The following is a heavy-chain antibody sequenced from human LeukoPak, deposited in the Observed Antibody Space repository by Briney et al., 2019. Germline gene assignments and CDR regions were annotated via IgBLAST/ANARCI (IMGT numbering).Heavy chain of an antibody. V-gene: IGHV3-7*03. CDR1: GFTFSSYW. CDR2: INKDGGEK. D-gene: IGHD1-26*01. Sequence: GGSLRLSCAASGFTFSSYWMSWVRQAPGKGLEWVANINKDGGEKYYVDSVKGRFTISRDNAKNSLYLQMNSLRADDTAVYYCVKDSPPRYSGSPPAYWGQGTLITVSS. J-gene: IGHJ4*02. CDR3: VKDSPPRYSGSPPAY.